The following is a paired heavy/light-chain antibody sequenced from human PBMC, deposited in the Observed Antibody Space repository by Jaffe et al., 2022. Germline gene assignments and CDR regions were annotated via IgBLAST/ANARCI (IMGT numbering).Heavy chain of an antibody. J-gene: IGHJ5*02. CDR2: IYHSGST. CDR1: GGSISSSNW. V-gene: IGHV4-4*02. CDR3: ARHSGYDYFRGMGFDP. Sequence: QVQLQESGPGLVKPSGTLSLTCAVSGGSISSSNWWSWIRQPPGKGLEWIGEIYHSGSTNYNPSLKSRVTISVDKSKNQFSLKLSSVTAADTAVYYCARHSGYDYFRGMGFDPWGQGTLVTVSS. D-gene: IGHD5-12*01.
Light chain of an antibody. V-gene: IGKV1-6*01. CDR3: LQDYNYPFT. CDR2: AAS. Sequence: AIQMTQSPSSLSASVGDRVTITCRASQGIRNDLGWYQQKPGKAPKLLIYAASSLQSGVPSRFSGSGSGTDFTLTISSLQPEDFATYYCLQDYNYPFTFGPGTKVDIK. J-gene: IGKJ3*01. CDR1: QGIRND.